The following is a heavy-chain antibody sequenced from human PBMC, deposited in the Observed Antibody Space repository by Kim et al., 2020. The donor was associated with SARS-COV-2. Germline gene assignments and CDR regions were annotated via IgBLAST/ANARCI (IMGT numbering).Heavy chain of an antibody. Sequence: ASVKVSCKASGYTFTSYGISWVRQAPGQGLEWMGWISAYNGNTNYAQKLQGRVTMTTDTSTSTAYMELRSLRSDDTAVYYCARAGYYYGSGSWGYWGQGTLVTVSS. CDR1: GYTFTSYG. V-gene: IGHV1-18*01. CDR2: ISAYNGNT. J-gene: IGHJ4*02. D-gene: IGHD3-10*01. CDR3: ARAGYYYGSGSWGY.